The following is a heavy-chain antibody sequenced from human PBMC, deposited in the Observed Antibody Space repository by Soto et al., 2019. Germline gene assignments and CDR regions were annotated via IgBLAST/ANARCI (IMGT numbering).Heavy chain of an antibody. J-gene: IGHJ2*01. CDR3: GSGNHTWLEFWYFNR. Sequence: QVQLVQSGAEVKKPGSSVKVSCKASGGTFSNYPISWVRQAPGQGLEWMGGIIPIFGTVNYAQKFKCRVTXAXVXTXXTYCMDLSSHGSDHTAVDSVGSGNHTWLEFWYFNRWGRGTLVPV. D-gene: IGHD5-12*01. V-gene: IGHV1-69*05. CDR2: IIPIFGTV. CDR1: GGTFSNYP.